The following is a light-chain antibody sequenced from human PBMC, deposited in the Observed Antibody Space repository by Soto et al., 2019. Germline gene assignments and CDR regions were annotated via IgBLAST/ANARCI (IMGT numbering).Light chain of an antibody. CDR1: QSVSYW. CDR2: GAS. J-gene: IGKJ2*01. Sequence: DIQMTQSPSTLSASVGDRVTIACRASQSVSYWLAWYQQKPGKAPKVLIYGASTLESGVPSRFSGSAFGTEFTLTISNLQPDDFATYYCQQYYSYPYTFGQGTKLEI. CDR3: QQYYSYPYT. V-gene: IGKV1-5*01.